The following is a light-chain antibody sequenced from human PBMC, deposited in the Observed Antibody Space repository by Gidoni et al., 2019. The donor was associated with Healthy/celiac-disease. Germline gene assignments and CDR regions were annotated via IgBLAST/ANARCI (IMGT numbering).Light chain of an antibody. J-gene: IGKJ2*01. V-gene: IGKV3-20*01. CDR2: GAS. Sequence: EIVLTQSPGTLSLSPGERATLSCRASQSVSSSYLAWYRQKPGQAPRLLIYGASSGSGTDFTLTISRLEPEDFAVYYCQQYGSSLYTFGQGTKLEIK. CDR1: QSVSSSY. CDR3: QQYGSSLYT.